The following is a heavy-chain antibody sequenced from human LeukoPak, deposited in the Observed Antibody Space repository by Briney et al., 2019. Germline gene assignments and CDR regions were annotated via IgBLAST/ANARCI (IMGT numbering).Heavy chain of an antibody. CDR1: GGSFSGYY. J-gene: IGHJ6*02. CDR2: INHSGST. D-gene: IGHD3-22*01. Sequence: PSETLSLTCAVYGGSFSGYYWSWIRQPPGKGLEWIGEINHSGSTNYNPSLKSRVTISVDTSKNQFSLKLSSVTAADTAVYYCARRYDSSGYYYVPRDYYYGMDVWGQGTMVTVSS. V-gene: IGHV4-34*01. CDR3: ARRYDSSGYYYVPRDYYYGMDV.